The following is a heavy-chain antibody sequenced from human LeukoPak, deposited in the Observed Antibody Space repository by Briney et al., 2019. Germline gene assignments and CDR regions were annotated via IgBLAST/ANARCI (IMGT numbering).Heavy chain of an antibody. CDR3: ASPGGNRWLQFYHFDY. CDR1: GGSVSGSNNY. V-gene: IGHV4-39*01. CDR2: IFYSGTT. D-gene: IGHD5-24*01. Sequence: KASETLSLTCTVSGGSVSGSNNYWGWIRQPPGKGLEWIGTIFYSGTTYYNPSFRSRVTISVDTSKNQFSLKLSSVTAADTAVYYCASPGGNRWLQFYHFDYWGQGTLVTVSS. J-gene: IGHJ4*02.